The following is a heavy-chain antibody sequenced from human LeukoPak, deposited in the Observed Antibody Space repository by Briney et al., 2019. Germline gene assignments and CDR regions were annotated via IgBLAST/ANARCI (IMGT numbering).Heavy chain of an antibody. D-gene: IGHD1-26*01. CDR2: FYYTGST. V-gene: IGHV4-59*01. CDR1: GDSISRYF. J-gene: IGHJ4*02. Sequence: SETLSLTCTVSGDSISRYFWSWIRQPPGKGLEWIGYFYYTGSTNYNPSLKSRVTISVGTSKNQFSLKLSSVTAADTAVYYCARESEPKHFDYWGQGTLVTVSP. CDR3: ARESEPKHFDY.